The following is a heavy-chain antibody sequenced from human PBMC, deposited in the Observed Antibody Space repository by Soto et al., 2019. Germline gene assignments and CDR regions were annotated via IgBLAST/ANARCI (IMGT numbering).Heavy chain of an antibody. CDR2: IIPIFGTA. J-gene: IGHJ4*02. V-gene: IGHV1-69*01. CDR3: ARGGGYYYDSSGYYYFDY. CDR1: GGTFSSYA. Sequence: QVQLVQSGAEVQKPGSSVKVSCKASGGTFSSYAISWVRQAPGQGLEWMGGIIPIFGTANYAQKFQGRVTITADESTSTAYMELSSLRSEDTAVYYCARGGGYYYDSSGYYYFDYWGQGTLVTVSS. D-gene: IGHD3-22*01.